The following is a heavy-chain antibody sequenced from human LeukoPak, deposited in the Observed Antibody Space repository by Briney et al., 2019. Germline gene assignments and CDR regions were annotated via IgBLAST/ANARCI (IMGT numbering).Heavy chain of an antibody. J-gene: IGHJ4*02. V-gene: IGHV3-33*01. CDR2: IWYDGSNK. CDR1: GFTFSSHG. D-gene: IGHD3-10*01. Sequence: GGSLRLSCAASGFTFSSHGMHWVRQAPGKGLEWVAVIWYDGSNKYYADSVKGRFTISRDNSKNTLYLQMNSLRAEDAAVYYCARGGSITMVRGVIAYWGQGTLVTVSS. CDR3: ARGGSITMVRGVIAY.